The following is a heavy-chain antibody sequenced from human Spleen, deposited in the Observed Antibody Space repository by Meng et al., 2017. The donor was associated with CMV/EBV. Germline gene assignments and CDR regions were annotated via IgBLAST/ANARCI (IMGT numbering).Heavy chain of an antibody. J-gene: IGHJ4*02. V-gene: IGHV3-30-3*01. CDR1: GFTFSSYA. Sequence: GASLRLSCAASGFTFSSYAMHWVRQAPGKGLEWVAVISYDGSNKYYADSVKGRFTISRDNSKNTLYLQMNSLRAEDTAVYYCARGASLVVPAARPVYWGQGTLVTVSS. D-gene: IGHD2-2*01. CDR2: ISYDGSNK. CDR3: ARGASLVVPAARPVY.